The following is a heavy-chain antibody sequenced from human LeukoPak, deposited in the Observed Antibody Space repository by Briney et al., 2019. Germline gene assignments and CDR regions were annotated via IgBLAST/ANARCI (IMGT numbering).Heavy chain of an antibody. J-gene: IGHJ4*02. CDR2: IIPIFGTA. V-gene: IGHV1-69*13. Sequence: GASVKVSCKASGGTFSSYAISWVRQAPGQGLEWMGGIIPIFGTANYAQNFQGRVTITADESTNTAYMELSSLRSEDTAVYYCARGGVTAIIFDYWGQGTLVTVSS. D-gene: IGHD2-21*02. CDR3: ARGGVTAIIFDY. CDR1: GGTFSSYA.